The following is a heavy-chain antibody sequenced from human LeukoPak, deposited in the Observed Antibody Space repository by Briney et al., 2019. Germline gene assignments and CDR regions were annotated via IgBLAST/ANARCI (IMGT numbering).Heavy chain of an antibody. Sequence: GGSLRLSCAASGFTFSSYAMHWVRQAPGKGLEWVAVISYDGSNKYYADSVKGRFTISRDNSKNTLYLQMNSLRAEDTAVYYCARDEYSSGRGYFDYWGQGTLVTVSS. CDR2: ISYDGSNK. V-gene: IGHV3-30-3*01. CDR3: ARDEYSSGRGYFDY. CDR1: GFTFSSYA. D-gene: IGHD6-19*01. J-gene: IGHJ4*02.